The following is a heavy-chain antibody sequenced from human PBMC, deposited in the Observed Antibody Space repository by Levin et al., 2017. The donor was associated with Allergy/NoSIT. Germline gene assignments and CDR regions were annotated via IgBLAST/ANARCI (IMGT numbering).Heavy chain of an antibody. CDR2: IYNSGST. Sequence: SETLSLTCTVSGGSISSSISYWGWIRQAPGKGLEWIGSIYNSGSTYYNPSLKTRVTTSVDTSKNQFSLKLSSVTAADTAVYYCARQCYDILTGYYNFDYWGQGTLVTVSS. J-gene: IGHJ4*02. CDR1: GGSISSSISY. D-gene: IGHD3-9*01. CDR3: ARQCYDILTGYYNFDY. V-gene: IGHV4-39*01.